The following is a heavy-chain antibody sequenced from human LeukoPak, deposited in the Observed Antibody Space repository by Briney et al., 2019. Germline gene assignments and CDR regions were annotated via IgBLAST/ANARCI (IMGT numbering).Heavy chain of an antibody. CDR2: IDPNYGLA. V-gene: IGHV1-46*01. D-gene: IGHD2-8*02. J-gene: IGHJ6*02. CDR3: AIVLAYCTDSSCPGMDV. CDR1: GYTFPTYY. Sequence: GASVKLSCKASGYTFPTYYLNWVRQVPGRGGEWMGKIDPNYGLAYYAQKFQGRVTMTRHTSTSTVYMEVNSLTSDDTAVYYCAIVLAYCTDSSCPGMDVWGQGTTVTVSS.